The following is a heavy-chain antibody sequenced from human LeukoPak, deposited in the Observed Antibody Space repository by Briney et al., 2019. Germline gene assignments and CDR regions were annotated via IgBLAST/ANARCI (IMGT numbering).Heavy chain of an antibody. D-gene: IGHD2-15*01. Sequence: SETLSLTCTVSGGSISSYYWSWIRQPPGKGLEWIGYIYYSGSTNYNPSLKSRVTISVDTSKNQFSLKLSSVTAADTAVYYCARDQYGLHWFDPWGQGTLVTVSS. J-gene: IGHJ5*02. CDR1: GGSISSYY. V-gene: IGHV4-59*01. CDR3: ARDQYGLHWFDP. CDR2: IYYSGST.